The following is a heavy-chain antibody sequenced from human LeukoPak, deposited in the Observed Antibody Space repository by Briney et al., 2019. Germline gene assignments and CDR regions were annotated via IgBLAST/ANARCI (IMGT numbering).Heavy chain of an antibody. CDR3: ARRDCSGGSCYPGSIGY. J-gene: IGHJ4*02. CDR2: IYYSGST. CDR1: GGSISSSSYY. V-gene: IGHV4-39*01. Sequence: SETLSLTSTVSGGSISSSSYYWGWIRQPPGKGLEWIGSIYYSGSTYYNPSLKSRVTISVDTSKNQFSLKLSSVTAADTAVYYCARRDCSGGSCYPGSIGYWGQGALVTVSS. D-gene: IGHD2-15*01.